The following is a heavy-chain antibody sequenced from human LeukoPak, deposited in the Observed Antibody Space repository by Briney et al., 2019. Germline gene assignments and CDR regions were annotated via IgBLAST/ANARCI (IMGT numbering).Heavy chain of an antibody. Sequence: GGSLRLSCAASGFTFSSYSMNWVRQAPGKGLVWVSRINSDGSSTSYADSVKGRFTISRDNAKNTLYLQMNSLRAEDTAVYYCARAHGRYGDSPFDYWGQGTLVTVSS. D-gene: IGHD4-17*01. J-gene: IGHJ4*02. CDR1: GFTFSSYS. CDR3: ARAHGRYGDSPFDY. V-gene: IGHV3-74*01. CDR2: INSDGSST.